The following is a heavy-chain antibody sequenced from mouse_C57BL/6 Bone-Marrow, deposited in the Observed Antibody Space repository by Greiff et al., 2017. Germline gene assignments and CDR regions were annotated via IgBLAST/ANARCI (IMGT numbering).Heavy chain of an antibody. D-gene: IGHD2-4*01. CDR1: GYTFTSYW. CDR2: IYPGSGST. J-gene: IGHJ3*01. V-gene: IGHV1-55*01. CDR3: ARSYDYDGAWFAY. Sequence: QVQLKQSGAELVKPGASVKMSCKASGYTFTSYWITWVKQRPGQGLEWIGDIYPGSGSTNYNEKFKSKATLTVDTSSSTAYMQLSSLTSEDSAVYYCARSYDYDGAWFAYWGQGTLVTVSA.